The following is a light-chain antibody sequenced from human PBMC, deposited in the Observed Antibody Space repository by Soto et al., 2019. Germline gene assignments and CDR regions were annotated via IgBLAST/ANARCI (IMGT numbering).Light chain of an antibody. CDR3: QQYNNWPLT. J-gene: IGKJ4*01. Sequence: EIVMTQSPATLSVSPGERATLSCRDSQSVGTNLAWYQQKAGQPPRLLIYGASTRATGIPARFSGSGSGTEFTLTLSSLQSEDFAVYYCQQYNNWPLTFGGGTTVEIK. CDR1: QSVGTN. CDR2: GAS. V-gene: IGKV3D-15*01.